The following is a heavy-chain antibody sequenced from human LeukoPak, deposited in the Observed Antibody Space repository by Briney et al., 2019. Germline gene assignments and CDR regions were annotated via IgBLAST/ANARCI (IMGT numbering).Heavy chain of an antibody. V-gene: IGHV1-69*01. CDR2: IIPIFGTA. CDR1: GGTFSSYA. J-gene: IGHJ4*02. Sequence: PWASVKVSCKASGGTFSSYAMSWVRQAPGQGLEWMGGIIPIFGTANYAQKFKGRVTITADESTSTADMELSSLRSEDTGVYCCARGGCSSTSCYAEYWGQGTLVTVSS. CDR3: ARGGCSSTSCYAEY. D-gene: IGHD2-2*01.